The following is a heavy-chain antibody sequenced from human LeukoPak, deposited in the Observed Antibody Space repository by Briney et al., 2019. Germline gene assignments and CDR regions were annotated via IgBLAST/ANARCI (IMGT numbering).Heavy chain of an antibody. J-gene: IGHJ3*02. D-gene: IGHD3-3*01. CDR2: ISWNSGSI. V-gene: IGHV3-9*01. CDR1: GFTFSSYG. CDR3: AKARFLEWLSNAFDI. Sequence: PGGSLRLSCAASGFTFSSYGMHWVRQAPEKGLEWVSGISWNSGSIGYADSVKGRFTISRDNAKNSLYLQMNSLRAEDTALYYCAKARFLEWLSNAFDIWGQGTMVTVSS.